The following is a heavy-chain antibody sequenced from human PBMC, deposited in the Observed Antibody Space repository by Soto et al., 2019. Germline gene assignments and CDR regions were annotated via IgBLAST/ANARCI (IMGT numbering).Heavy chain of an antibody. D-gene: IGHD3-22*01. V-gene: IGHV3-9*02. Sequence: EVQLVESGGGLVQPGGSLRLSCVASEFSSDDYTLHWVRQVPGKGLEWISGISLKSDHIDYADSVKGRFTISKDNAKNSLYLRMSSLRAEDTALYYCVRNRDDSKSGGDAFDIWGQGTMVTVSS. J-gene: IGHJ3*02. CDR2: ISLKSDHI. CDR3: VRNRDDSKSGGDAFDI. CDR1: EFSSDDYT.